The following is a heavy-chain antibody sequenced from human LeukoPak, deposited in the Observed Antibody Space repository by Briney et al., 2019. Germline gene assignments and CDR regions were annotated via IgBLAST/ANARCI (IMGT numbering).Heavy chain of an antibody. V-gene: IGHV3-20*04. CDR2: INWNADST. D-gene: IGHD3-9*01. CDR1: GFKFSDYG. CDR3: ARAILSDPKYYGMDV. J-gene: IGHJ6*02. Sequence: GGSLRLSCAASGFKFSDYGMSWVRQAPGKRLEWVSGINWNADSTGYADSVKGRFTISKDNAKNSLFLQMNSLRAEDTAMYYCARAILSDPKYYGMDVWGQGTTVTVSS.